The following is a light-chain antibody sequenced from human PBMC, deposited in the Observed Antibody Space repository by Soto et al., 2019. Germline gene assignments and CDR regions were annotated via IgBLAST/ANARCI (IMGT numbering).Light chain of an antibody. J-gene: IGKJ5*01. V-gene: IGKV3-15*01. Sequence: EIVMTQPPATLAVSPGERATLSCRASQSVSSNFAWYQQKPGQAPRLLIYGASTRATGIPARFSGSGSGTEFTLTISSLQSVDFAVNYCQQYNTWPPITSGQGTRLESK. CDR3: QQYNTWPPIT. CDR2: GAS. CDR1: QSVSSN.